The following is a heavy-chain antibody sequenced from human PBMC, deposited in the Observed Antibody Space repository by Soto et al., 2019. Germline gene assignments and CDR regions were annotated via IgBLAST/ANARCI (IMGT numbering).Heavy chain of an antibody. Sequence: PSETLSLTCAVSGGSISSGGYSWSWIRQPPGKGLEWIGYIYHSGSTYYNPSLKSRVTISADTSENKFSLTLKSVTAADTAVYFCARDFERSAIGPWGQGTSVTVSS. D-gene: IGHD3-9*01. J-gene: IGHJ5*02. CDR2: IYHSGST. CDR1: GGSISSGGYS. V-gene: IGHV4-30-2*01. CDR3: ARDFERSAIGP.